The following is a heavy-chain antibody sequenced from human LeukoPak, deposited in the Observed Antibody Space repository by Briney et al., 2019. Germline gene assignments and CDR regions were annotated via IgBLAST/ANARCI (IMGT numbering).Heavy chain of an antibody. Sequence: PSETLSLTCSVSGGSVARSNYMWDWLRQPPGKGLEWIGNIYHSGSTNYNPSLKSRVTISVDTSKNQFSLKLSSVTAADTAVYYCARDIAVAGGDYFDYWGQGTLVTVSS. CDR1: GGSVARSNYM. CDR2: IYHSGST. J-gene: IGHJ4*02. V-gene: IGHV4-61*01. D-gene: IGHD6-19*01. CDR3: ARDIAVAGGDYFDY.